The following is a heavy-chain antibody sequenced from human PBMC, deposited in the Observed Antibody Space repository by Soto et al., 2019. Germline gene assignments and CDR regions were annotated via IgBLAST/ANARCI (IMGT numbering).Heavy chain of an antibody. D-gene: IGHD5-12*01. CDR1: GGSISSYY. J-gene: IGHJ4*02. Sequence: SETLSLTCTVSGGSISSYYWSWIRQPPGKGLEWIGYIYHSGSTNYNPSLKSRVTISVDTSKNQFSLKLSSVTAADTAAYYCASFGVATIGVFDYWVQGTLVTVSS. CDR2: IYHSGST. V-gene: IGHV4-59*01. CDR3: ASFGVATIGVFDY.